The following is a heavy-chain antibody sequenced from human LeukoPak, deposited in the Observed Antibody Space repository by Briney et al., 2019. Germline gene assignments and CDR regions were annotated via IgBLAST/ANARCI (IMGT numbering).Heavy chain of an antibody. CDR3: ARDMSRAARPHFDY. Sequence: ASLKVSCKASGYTFTGYDMHWVRQAPGQGLEWMGWIKPNSGGTNYAQKFQGRVTMTRDTSISTAYMELSRLRSDDTAVYYFARDMSRAARPHFDYWGQGTLVTVSS. CDR1: GYTFTGYD. J-gene: IGHJ4*02. CDR2: IKPNSGGT. V-gene: IGHV1-2*02. D-gene: IGHD6-6*01.